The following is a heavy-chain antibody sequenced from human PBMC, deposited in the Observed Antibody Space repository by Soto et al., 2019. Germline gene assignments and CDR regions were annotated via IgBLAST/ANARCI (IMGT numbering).Heavy chain of an antibody. J-gene: IGHJ5*02. CDR1: GFTFSSYA. D-gene: IGHD1-1*01. Sequence: GGSLRLSCAASGFTFSSYAMSWVRQAPGKELEWVSAISGSGGSTYYADSVKGRFTISRDNFQNTLYLQMNSLKAEDTAVYHCAKEIIVNDAQTDGFAPWARGTLVAVAS. CDR2: ISGSGGST. CDR3: AKEIIVNDAQTDGFAP. V-gene: IGHV3-23*01.